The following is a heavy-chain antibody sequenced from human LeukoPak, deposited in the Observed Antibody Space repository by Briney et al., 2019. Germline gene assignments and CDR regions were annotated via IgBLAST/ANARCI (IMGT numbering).Heavy chain of an antibody. CDR3: ARVRPLITMVRGVISH. J-gene: IGHJ4*02. CDR2: IYHSGST. D-gene: IGHD3-10*01. Sequence: SDTLSLTCAVSDYSISSGYYWGWIRQPPGKELEWIGSIYHSGSTYYNPSLKSRVTISVDTSKNQFFLKLSSVTAADTAVYYCARVRPLITMVRGVISHWGQGTLVTVSS. CDR1: DYSISSGYY. V-gene: IGHV4-38-2*01.